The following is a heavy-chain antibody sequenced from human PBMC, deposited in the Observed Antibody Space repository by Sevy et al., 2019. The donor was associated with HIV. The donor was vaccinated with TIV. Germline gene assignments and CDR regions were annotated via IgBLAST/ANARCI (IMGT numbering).Heavy chain of an antibody. CDR3: ARADAYYDKGIDP. CDR2: ISSSGNTI. CDR1: GFTFSSYE. D-gene: IGHD3-22*01. J-gene: IGHJ5*02. V-gene: IGHV3-48*03. Sequence: GGSLRLSCEASGFTFSSYEMNWVRQAPGKGLEWVSSISSSGNTIYYADSVKGRFTISRDNAKNSLYLQMNSLRAEDTALYYCARADAYYDKGIDPWGQGTLVTVSS.